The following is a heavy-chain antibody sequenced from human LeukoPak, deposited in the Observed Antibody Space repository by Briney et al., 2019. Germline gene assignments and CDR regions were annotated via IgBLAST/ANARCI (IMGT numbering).Heavy chain of an antibody. D-gene: IGHD2-2*01. CDR3: ASRYHPPAAMAASSSWFDP. V-gene: IGHV4-34*01. CDR2: INHSGST. J-gene: IGHJ5*02. Sequence: SETLSLTSAVCGGYFSGYHWSWIRQPPGKGLEWIGVINHSGSTNYNPSLKSRVTISVDMSKNQFSLKLTSVTAADTAVYYCASRYHPPAAMAASSSWFDPWGQGTLVTVSS. CDR1: GGYFSGYH.